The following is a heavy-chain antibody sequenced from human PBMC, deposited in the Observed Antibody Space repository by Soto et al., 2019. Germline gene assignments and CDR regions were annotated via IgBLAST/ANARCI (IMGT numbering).Heavy chain of an antibody. CDR2: IIPVFDKA. CDR3: ARLRRDWGDAFDL. CDR1: GGSFGSSA. D-gene: IGHD3-16*01. Sequence: QVQLVQSGADVKKPGSSVKVSCKTSGGSFGSSAISWVRQAPAQGLEWMGEIIPVFDKANYAQNFQGRLTITADELTGTVFMEWSSLRSEDTAVYFCARLRRDWGDAFDLLGLGTFVTVSS. J-gene: IGHJ3*01. V-gene: IGHV1-69*01.